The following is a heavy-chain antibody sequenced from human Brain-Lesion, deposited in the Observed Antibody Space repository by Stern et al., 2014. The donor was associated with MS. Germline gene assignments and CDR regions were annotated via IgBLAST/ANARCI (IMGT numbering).Heavy chain of an antibody. CDR2: SIPHIGRT. CDR3: AKDDVGVVKVAAFDYWFDP. Sequence: QVQLVESGAEVRKSGSSVNVSCKASGGIFSSHGFSWLRQAPGQGLEWMGASIPHIGRTDYAQKFHGSVTMTADASTETHFMAVGNLRHDGTAIEFCAKDDVGVVKVAAFDYWFDPWGQGTRVTVSS. D-gene: IGHD3-3*01. J-gene: IGHJ5*02. V-gene: IGHV1-69*01. CDR1: GGIFSSHG.